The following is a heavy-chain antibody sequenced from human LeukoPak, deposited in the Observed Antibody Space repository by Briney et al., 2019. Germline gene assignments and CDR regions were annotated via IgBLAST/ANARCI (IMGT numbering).Heavy chain of an antibody. D-gene: IGHD2-2*03. J-gene: IGHJ3*02. CDR1: GGTFSSYA. CDR3: ARVPMDIVVVPAGTYDAFDI. Sequence: WVKVSCKASGGTFSSYAISWVRQAPGQGLEWMGGIIPIFGTANYAQKFQGRVTITADESTSTAYMELSSLRSEDTAVYYCARVPMDIVVVPAGTYDAFDIWGQGTMVTVSS. V-gene: IGHV1-69*01. CDR2: IIPIFGTA.